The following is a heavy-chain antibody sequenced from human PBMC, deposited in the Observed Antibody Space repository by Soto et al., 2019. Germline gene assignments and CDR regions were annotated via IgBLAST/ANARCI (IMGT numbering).Heavy chain of an antibody. CDR2: ISDSGTGT. CDR1: GFTFSSYA. D-gene: IGHD3-22*01. V-gene: IGHV3-23*01. CDR3: AKDHTVVIRDAFDI. Sequence: EVQILESGGGLVQPGGSLRLSCAASGFTFSSYAMYWVRQAPGKGLAWGSGISDSGTGTYYADSVKGRFTISRDNFKNTVYLQMKSLRAEDTAVYYCAKDHTVVIRDAFDIWGQGTMVNVSS. J-gene: IGHJ3*02.